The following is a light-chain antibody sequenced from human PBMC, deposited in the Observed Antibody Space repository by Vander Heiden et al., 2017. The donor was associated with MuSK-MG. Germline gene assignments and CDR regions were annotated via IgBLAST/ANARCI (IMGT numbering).Light chain of an antibody. CDR2: AAS. Sequence: DIQMTQSPSSLSASVGDRVTITCRASQSISRYLNWYQKKPGKAPKFLIHAASSLRSGVPSRFSGSGSGTDFTLTISSLQPEDFATYYCQQSYSTWTFGQGTKVEIK. CDR3: QQSYSTWT. J-gene: IGKJ1*01. V-gene: IGKV1-39*01. CDR1: QSISRY.